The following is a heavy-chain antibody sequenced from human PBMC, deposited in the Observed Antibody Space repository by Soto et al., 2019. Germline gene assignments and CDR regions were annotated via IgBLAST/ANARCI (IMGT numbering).Heavy chain of an antibody. V-gene: IGHV1-18*04. CDR1: GYTFTSYG. CDR3: ARDSPVVPAPIYHSFDY. CDR2: ISAYNGNT. Sequence: GASVKVSCKASGYTFTSYGISGVRQAPGQGLEWMGWISAYNGNTNYAQKLQGRVTMTTDTSTSTAYMELRSLRSDDTAVYYCARDSPVVPAPIYHSFDYCGQGTLVTVYS. J-gene: IGHJ4*02. D-gene: IGHD2-2*01.